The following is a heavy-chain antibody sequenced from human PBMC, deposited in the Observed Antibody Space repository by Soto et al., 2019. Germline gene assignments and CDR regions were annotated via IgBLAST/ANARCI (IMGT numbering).Heavy chain of an antibody. Sequence: SETLSLTCTVSGGSISSGDYYWSWIRQPPGKGLEWIGYIYYSGSTYYNPSLKSRVTISVDTSKNQFSLKLSSVTAADTAVYYCARDRVDSSSGFDPWGQGTLVTVSS. CDR1: GGSISSGDYY. J-gene: IGHJ5*02. V-gene: IGHV4-30-4*01. CDR2: IYYSGST. CDR3: ARDRVDSSSGFDP. D-gene: IGHD6-6*01.